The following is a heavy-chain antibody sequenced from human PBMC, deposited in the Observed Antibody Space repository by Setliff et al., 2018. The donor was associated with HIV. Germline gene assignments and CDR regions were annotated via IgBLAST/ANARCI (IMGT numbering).Heavy chain of an antibody. V-gene: IGHV4-39*07. J-gene: IGHJ4*02. CDR2: IYYRGNI. Sequence: PSETLSLTCTVSGGSISSSSYYWGWIRQPPGKGLEWIGSIYYRGNIKYHASLKSRVTISKDTSKNQISLKLRSVTAADTAVYYCARGLNYYGSGSYLPLGYWGQGTLVTVSS. CDR1: GGSISSSSYY. CDR3: ARGLNYYGSGSYLPLGY. D-gene: IGHD3-10*01.